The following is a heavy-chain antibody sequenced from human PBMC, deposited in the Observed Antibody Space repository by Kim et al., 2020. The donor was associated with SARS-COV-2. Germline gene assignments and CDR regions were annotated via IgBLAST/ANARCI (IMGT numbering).Heavy chain of an antibody. Sequence: TNNNPPLNSRVTISVDPSKNQFSLKLNSVTAADTAVYYCARLLSGRYFDYWGQGTLVTVSS. CDR3: ARLLSGRYFDY. D-gene: IGHD1-26*01. J-gene: IGHJ4*02. V-gene: IGHV4-59*08. CDR2: T.